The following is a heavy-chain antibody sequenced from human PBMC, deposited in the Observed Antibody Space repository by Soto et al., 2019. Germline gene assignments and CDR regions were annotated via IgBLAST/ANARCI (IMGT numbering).Heavy chain of an antibody. J-gene: IGHJ6*02. CDR1: GFTFSSYG. D-gene: IGHD3-10*01. CDR2: IWYDGSNK. V-gene: IGHV3-33*01. CDR3: ARFTLVRGVIAYYYGMDV. Sequence: QVQLVESGGGVVQPGRSLRLSCAASGFTFSSYGMHWVRQAPGKGLEWVAVIWYDGSNKYYADSVKGRFTISKDNSKNTLYQQMNSLRAEDTAVYYCARFTLVRGVIAYYYGMDVWGQGTTVTVSS.